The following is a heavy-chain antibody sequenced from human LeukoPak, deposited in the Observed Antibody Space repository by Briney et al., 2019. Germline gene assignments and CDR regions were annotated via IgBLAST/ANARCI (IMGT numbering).Heavy chain of an antibody. Sequence: PSETLSPTCSVSGGSISSNSYYRGWIRQPPGKGLEWIGSIYNNGSTYYNPSLESRVTVSVDRTKIQFSLKLTSVTASDTAVYYCARHVASYDFDFWGQGTLVTVSS. CDR1: GGSISSNSYY. CDR2: IYNNGST. J-gene: IGHJ4*02. CDR3: ARHVASYDFDF. D-gene: IGHD2-21*01. V-gene: IGHV4-39*01.